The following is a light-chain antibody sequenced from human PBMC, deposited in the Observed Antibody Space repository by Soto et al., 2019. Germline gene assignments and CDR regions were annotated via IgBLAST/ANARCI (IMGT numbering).Light chain of an antibody. J-gene: IGKJ4*01. CDR2: GAS. CDR3: HQYGISP. Sequence: EIVLTQSPGTLSFSPGERATLSCRASHSVSSNYFAWYQQKPGQAPRLLIFGASSRATGIPDRFSGSGSGTEFTLTISRLEPEDFAVYYCHQYGISPFGGGTKVDIK. V-gene: IGKV3-20*01. CDR1: HSVSSNY.